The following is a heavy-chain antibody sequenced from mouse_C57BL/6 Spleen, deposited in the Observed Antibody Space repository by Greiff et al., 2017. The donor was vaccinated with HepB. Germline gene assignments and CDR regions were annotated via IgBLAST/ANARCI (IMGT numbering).Heavy chain of an antibody. D-gene: IGHD1-1*01. V-gene: IGHV1-54*01. Sequence: VKLQQSGAELVRPGTSVKVSCKASGYAFTNYLIEWVKQRPGQGLEWIGVINPGSGGTNYNEKFKGKATLTADKSSSTAYMQLSSLTTEDSAIYYCARSGDYGSRPYYFDYWGQGTTLTVSS. CDR3: ARSGDYGSRPYYFDY. CDR1: GYAFTNYL. CDR2: INPGSGGT. J-gene: IGHJ2*01.